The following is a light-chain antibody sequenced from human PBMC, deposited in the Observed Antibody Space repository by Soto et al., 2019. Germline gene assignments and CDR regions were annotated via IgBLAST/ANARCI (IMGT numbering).Light chain of an antibody. V-gene: IGKV4-1*01. CDR2: WAS. J-gene: IGKJ1*01. CDR3: QQSYSSPRT. CDR1: QSLLYSPNSKNY. Sequence: DIVMTQSPDSLAVSLGERATIKCKSSQSLLYSPNSKNYLAWYHQKPGQPPKLLIYWASSRQPAVPDRFSGSGSGTDFTLTISSLQAEDVAVYYCQQSYSSPRTFGQGTKVEIK.